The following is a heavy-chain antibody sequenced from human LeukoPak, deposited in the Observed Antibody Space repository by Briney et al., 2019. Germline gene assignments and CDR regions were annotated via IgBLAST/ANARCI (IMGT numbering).Heavy chain of an antibody. V-gene: IGHV3-7*01. J-gene: IGHJ4*02. CDR1: GFTFSSYW. CDR2: IREDGSEK. Sequence: QSGGSLRLSCAASGFTFSSYWMSWVRQAPGKGLEWAANIREDGSEKYYVDSVKGRFTISRDNAKNSLSLQMNSLRAEDTAVYYCASLAALVFDLFDYWGQGALVIVSS. D-gene: IGHD5-18*01. CDR3: ASLAALVFDLFDY.